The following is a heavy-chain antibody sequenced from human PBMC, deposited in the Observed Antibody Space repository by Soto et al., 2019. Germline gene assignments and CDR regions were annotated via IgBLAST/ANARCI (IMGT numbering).Heavy chain of an antibody. CDR1: GGSVSTNNYD. Sequence: PSETLSLTCTVSGGSVSTNNYDWSWIRQPPGKVLEWIGYINYSGSTKYNLSLKSRVTISVDTSKSQFSLKLSSVTAADTAVYYCAALRLYYYGMDVWGQGTTVT. J-gene: IGHJ6*02. CDR2: INYSGST. CDR3: AALRLYYYGMDV. V-gene: IGHV4-61*01.